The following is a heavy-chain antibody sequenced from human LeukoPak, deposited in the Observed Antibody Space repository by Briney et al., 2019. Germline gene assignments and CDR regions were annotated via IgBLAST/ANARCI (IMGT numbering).Heavy chain of an antibody. J-gene: IGHJ5*02. D-gene: IGHD2-21*01. CDR3: ARDLPHTSQFDP. CDR1: GGSISSGSYY. Sequence: SETLSLTCTASGGSISSGSYYWSWIRRPAGKGLEWIGRIYTSGSTNYNPSLKSRGTLSVDTSKNQFSLKLSSVAASDTAVYYCARDLPHTSQFDPWGQGTLVTVSS. CDR2: IYTSGST. V-gene: IGHV4-61*02.